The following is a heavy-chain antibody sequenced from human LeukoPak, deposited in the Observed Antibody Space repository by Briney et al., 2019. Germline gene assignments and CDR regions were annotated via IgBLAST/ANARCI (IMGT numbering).Heavy chain of an antibody. CDR3: ASHYYDFWSGLDY. V-gene: IGHV4-34*01. CDR1: GGSFSGYY. Sequence: KSSETLSLTCAVYGGSFSGYYWSWIRQPPGKGLEWIGEINHSGSTNYNPSLKSRVTISVDTSKNQFSLKLSSVTAADTAVYYCASHYYDFWSGLDYWGQGILVTVSS. J-gene: IGHJ4*02. CDR2: INHSGST. D-gene: IGHD3-3*01.